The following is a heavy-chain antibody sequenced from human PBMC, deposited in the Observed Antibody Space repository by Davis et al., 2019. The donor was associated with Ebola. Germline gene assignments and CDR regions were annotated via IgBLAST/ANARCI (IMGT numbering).Heavy chain of an antibody. Sequence: PGGSLRLSCAASGFTFSSYAMSWVRQAPGKGLEWVSAISGSGGSTYYADAMKGRFTISRDDSKNTVGLQMDSLRADDSAVYYCAREGISSGRAGSFDYWGQGTLVTVSS. D-gene: IGHD6-19*01. J-gene: IGHJ4*02. CDR2: ISGSGGST. CDR1: GFTFSSYA. V-gene: IGHV3-23*01. CDR3: AREGISSGRAGSFDY.